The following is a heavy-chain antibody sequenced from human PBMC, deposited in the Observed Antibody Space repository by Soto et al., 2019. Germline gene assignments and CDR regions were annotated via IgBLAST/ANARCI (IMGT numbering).Heavy chain of an antibody. Sequence: QLQLQESGSGLVKPSQTLSLTCAVSGGSISSGGYSWSWIRQPPGKGLEWIGYIYHSGSTYYNPSLKSRVTISVDRSKNQFSLKLSSVTAADTAVYYCARGEKYYYDSSGYYSGSWFDPWGQGTLVTVSS. CDR2: IYHSGST. D-gene: IGHD3-22*01. CDR3: ARGEKYYYDSSGYYSGSWFDP. V-gene: IGHV4-30-2*01. CDR1: GGSISSGGYS. J-gene: IGHJ5*02.